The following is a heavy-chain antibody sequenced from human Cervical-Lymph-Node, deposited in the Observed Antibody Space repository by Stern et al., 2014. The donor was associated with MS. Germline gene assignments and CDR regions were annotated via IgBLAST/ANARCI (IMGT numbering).Heavy chain of an antibody. J-gene: IGHJ4*02. D-gene: IGHD6-19*01. CDR1: GYTFTTFF. CDR2: INPNNNKK. CDR3: ARISVAGTFDY. Sequence: QVQLGQSGTEVKKPGASVRVSCTASGYTFTTFFMHWVRQAPGQEMEWMGIINPNNNKKTYAQKFQGRVTMTTDTSTSTVYMELSSLRSEDTAVYYCARISVAGTFDYWGQGTLVTVSS. V-gene: IGHV1-46*01.